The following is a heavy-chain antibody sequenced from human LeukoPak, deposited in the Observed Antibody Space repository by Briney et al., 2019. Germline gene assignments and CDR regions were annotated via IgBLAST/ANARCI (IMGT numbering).Heavy chain of an antibody. CDR1: GYTFTSYG. V-gene: IGHV1-18*01. CDR3: ARDSDSIFGVVISQPEFDY. CDR2: ISAYNGNT. J-gene: IGHJ4*02. D-gene: IGHD3-3*01. Sequence: ASVKVSCKASGYTFTSYGISWVRQAPGQGLEWMGWISAYNGNTNYAQKLQGRVTMTTDTSTSTAYMELRSLRSDDTAVYYCARDSDSIFGVVISQPEFDYWGQRTLVTVSS.